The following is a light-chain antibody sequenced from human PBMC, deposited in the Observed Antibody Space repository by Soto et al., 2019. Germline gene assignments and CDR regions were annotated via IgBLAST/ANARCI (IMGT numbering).Light chain of an antibody. V-gene: IGKV3-15*01. CDR1: QSVSNN. CDR2: YAS. CDR3: PQYNDWPPIT. J-gene: IGKJ5*01. Sequence: EIMMTQSPATLSVSPGESATLSCSASQSVSNNLAWYQHKPGQVPRLLISYASTRAAGIPVRFSGSGSGTDCTLTISSLQSEDFAHDYCPQYNDWPPITFGQGTRLEIK.